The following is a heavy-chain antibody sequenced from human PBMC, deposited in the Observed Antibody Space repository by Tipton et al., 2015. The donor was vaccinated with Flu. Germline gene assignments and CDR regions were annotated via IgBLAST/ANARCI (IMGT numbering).Heavy chain of an antibody. D-gene: IGHD4-11*01. CDR1: GFTFSSYW. CDR3: VRDETSVKWGP. V-gene: IGHV3-7*01. J-gene: IGHJ5*02. Sequence: SLRLSCAASGFTFSSYWMNWVRQAPGKGLEWVANIKPDGGEKNYVASVKGRFTISRDNVKNSLYLQMDHLGAEDTAVYFCVRDETSVKWGPWGRGTLVTVAS. CDR2: IKPDGGEK.